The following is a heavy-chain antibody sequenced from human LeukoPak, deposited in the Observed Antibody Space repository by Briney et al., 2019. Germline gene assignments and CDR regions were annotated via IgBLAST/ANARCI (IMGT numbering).Heavy chain of an antibody. J-gene: IGHJ4*02. Sequence: GGSLRLSCAASGFTFSSYSMNWVRQAPGKGLEWVSSISSSSSYIYYADSVKGRFTISRDNAKNSLYLQMNSLRAEDTAVYYCAREQQYYDILTGYSPFDYWGQGTLVTVSS. CDR1: GFTFSSYS. CDR3: AREQQYYDILTGYSPFDY. V-gene: IGHV3-21*01. D-gene: IGHD3-9*01. CDR2: ISSSSSYI.